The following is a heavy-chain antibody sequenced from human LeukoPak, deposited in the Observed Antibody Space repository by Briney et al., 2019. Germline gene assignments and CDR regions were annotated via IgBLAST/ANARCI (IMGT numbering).Heavy chain of an antibody. V-gene: IGHV3-48*01. CDR1: GFTFSSYS. D-gene: IGHD7-27*01. J-gene: IGHJ4*02. Sequence: QAGGSLRLSCAASGFTFSSYSMNWVRQAPGKGLEWVSYISSSSSTIYYADSVKGRFTISRDNAKNSLYLQMNSLRAEDTAIYYCARDHNWGFDYWGQGTLVAVSS. CDR3: ARDHNWGFDY. CDR2: ISSSSSTI.